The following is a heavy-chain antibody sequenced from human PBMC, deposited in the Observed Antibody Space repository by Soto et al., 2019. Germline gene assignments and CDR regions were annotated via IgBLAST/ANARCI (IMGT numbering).Heavy chain of an antibody. Sequence: ASVKVSCKASGGTSSSYAISWVRQAPGQGLEWMGGIIPIFGTANYAQKFQGGVTITADKSTSTAYMELSSLRSEDTAVYYCASSSGLLRKYGMDVWGQGTTVTVSS. CDR3: ASSSGLLRKYGMDV. D-gene: IGHD6-19*01. CDR2: IIPIFGTA. V-gene: IGHV1-69*06. J-gene: IGHJ6*02. CDR1: GGTSSSYA.